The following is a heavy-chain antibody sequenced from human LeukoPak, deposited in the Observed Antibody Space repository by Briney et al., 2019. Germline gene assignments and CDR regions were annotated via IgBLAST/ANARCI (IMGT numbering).Heavy chain of an antibody. CDR3: ARKGGLFDY. CDR1: GGSIMYYY. J-gene: IGHJ4*02. Sequence: SETLSLTCTVSGGSIMYYYWSWIRQSPGKGLEWIRYIYYNGSTNYNPSLKSRVSISVDTSKNQFSLKVTSVTAADTAVYYCARKGGLFDYWGQGTLVTVSS. CDR2: IYYNGST. V-gene: IGHV4-59*01. D-gene: IGHD2-15*01.